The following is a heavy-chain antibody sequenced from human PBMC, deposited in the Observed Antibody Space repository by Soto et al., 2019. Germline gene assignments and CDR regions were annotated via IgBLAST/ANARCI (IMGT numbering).Heavy chain of an antibody. CDR2: IIPIFGTA. CDR3: ARDLRYDILTGYPIDY. J-gene: IGHJ4*02. V-gene: IGHV1-69*13. Sequence: GASVKVSCKASGGTFSSYAISWVRQAPGQGLEWMGGIIPIFGTANYAQKFQGRVTITADESTSTAYMELSSLRSDDTAVYYCARDLRYDILTGYPIDYWGQGTLVTVSS. CDR1: GGTFSSYA. D-gene: IGHD3-9*01.